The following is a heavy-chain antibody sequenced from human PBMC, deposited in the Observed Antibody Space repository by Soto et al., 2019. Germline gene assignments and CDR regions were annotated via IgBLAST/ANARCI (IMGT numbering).Heavy chain of an antibody. CDR3: AGGEGFLRGYRMDG. J-gene: IGHJ6*02. CDR2: IYYGGST. Sequence: QVQLQESGPGLVKPSETLSLTCTVSGGSISTDYWSWIRQPPGKRLEYIGFIYYGGSTNYNPSLESRVPKTPDTSKNQFSPKVSSVTAADTGVYYWAGGEGFLRGYRMDGWGRGTTVTVS. CDR1: GGSISTDY. V-gene: IGHV4-59*12. D-gene: IGHD1-26*01.